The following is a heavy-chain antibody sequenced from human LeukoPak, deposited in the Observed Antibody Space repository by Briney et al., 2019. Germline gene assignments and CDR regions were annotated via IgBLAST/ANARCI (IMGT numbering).Heavy chain of an antibody. V-gene: IGHV3-74*01. CDR2: IASDGSST. D-gene: IGHD4-23*01. CDR3: ARGRPHGNDY. CDR1: GFTFSSYW. J-gene: IGHJ4*02. Sequence: GGSLRLSCAASGFTFSSYWMNWVRQASGKGLVWVSRIASDGSSTTYADSVKGRFSISRDNAKNTLYLQMNSLRVEDTAVYYCARGRPHGNDYWGQGTLVTVSS.